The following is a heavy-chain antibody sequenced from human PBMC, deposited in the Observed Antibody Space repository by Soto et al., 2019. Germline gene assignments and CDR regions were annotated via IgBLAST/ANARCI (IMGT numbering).Heavy chain of an antibody. D-gene: IGHD2-15*01. CDR2: IWYDGSNK. V-gene: IGHV3-33*08. Sequence: GSLRLSCTTSGFTFNTYGMHWVRQAPGKGLEWVAIIWYDGSNKYYADSVKGRFTISRDNSRNTLYLQMNSLRAEYTALYYCARADCTGAYCYSWPFNYGVDVWGQGTTVTVSS. J-gene: IGHJ6*02. CDR1: GFTFNTYG. CDR3: ARADCTGAYCYSWPFNYGVDV.